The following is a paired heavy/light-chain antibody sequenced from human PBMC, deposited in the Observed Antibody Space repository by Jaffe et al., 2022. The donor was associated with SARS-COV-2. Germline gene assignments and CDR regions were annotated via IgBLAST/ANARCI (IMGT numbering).Heavy chain of an antibody. CDR3: SAASYYDTVTGLPKYNYGMDV. CDR2: ISYDGSNE. D-gene: IGHD3-9*01. V-gene: IGHV3-30*04. J-gene: IGHJ6*02. CDR1: GFSLRTYA. Sequence: QVQLVESGGGVVQPGGSLGLSCAASGFSLRTYAMHWVRQAPGKGLEWVAGISYDGSNEMYRESVKGRFTISRDSSRNTVSLQMNSLRREDTAVYYCSAASYYDTVTGLPKYNYGMDVWGQGTTVNVSS.
Light chain of an antibody. CDR1: QSLLRDNGYNY. CDR2: LGS. J-gene: IGKJ1*01. Sequence: DIVMTQSPLSLPVTPGEPASISCRSSQSLLRDNGYNYLDWYLQKPGQSPQLLIYLGSKRASGVPDRFTGSGSGTDFTLKITRVEAEDVGVYYCMQALQKVWTFGPGTKVEIK. V-gene: IGKV2-28*01. CDR3: MQALQKVWT.